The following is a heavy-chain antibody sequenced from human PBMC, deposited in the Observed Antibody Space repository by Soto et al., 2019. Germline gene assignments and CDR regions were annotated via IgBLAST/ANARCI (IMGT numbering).Heavy chain of an antibody. Sequence: GGSLRLSCAASGFTFSSYGMHWVRQAPGKGLEWVAVIWYDGSNKYYADSVKGRFTISRDNSKNTLYLQMNSLRAEDTAVYYCARDGRLRGSGRKNWFDPWGQGTLVTVSS. D-gene: IGHD3-10*01. CDR2: IWYDGSNK. J-gene: IGHJ5*02. V-gene: IGHV3-33*01. CDR3: ARDGRLRGSGRKNWFDP. CDR1: GFTFSSYG.